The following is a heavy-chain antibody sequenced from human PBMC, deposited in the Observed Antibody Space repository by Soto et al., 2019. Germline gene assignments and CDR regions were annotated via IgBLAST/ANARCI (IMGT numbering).Heavy chain of an antibody. Sequence: QLTLKESGPTLVQPTQTLTLTCTFSGFSLSTSGMGVGWILQPPGKAMEWLALLYWDDDKRYSPSLKSRRTITKDTSTNQFVLTMTNMDPVDTATYYCAHRRAYCTGGSCYSIWFVPWGQGTLVTVSS. D-gene: IGHD2-15*01. J-gene: IGHJ5*02. V-gene: IGHV2-5*02. CDR2: LYWDDDK. CDR3: AHRRAYCTGGSCYSIWFVP. CDR1: GFSLSTSGMG.